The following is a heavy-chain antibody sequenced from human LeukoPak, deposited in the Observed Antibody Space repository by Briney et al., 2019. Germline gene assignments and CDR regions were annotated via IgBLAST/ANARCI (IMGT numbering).Heavy chain of an antibody. D-gene: IGHD3-10*01. CDR2: ISGSGGST. CDR1: GFTFSSYA. Sequence: GGSLRLCCAASGFTFSSYAMSWVRQAPGKGLEWVSAISGSGGSTYYADSVKGRFTISRDNSKNTLYLQMNSLRAEDTAVYYCANRMVREAYYYYGMDVWGKGTTVTVSS. V-gene: IGHV3-23*01. J-gene: IGHJ6*04. CDR3: ANRMVREAYYYYGMDV.